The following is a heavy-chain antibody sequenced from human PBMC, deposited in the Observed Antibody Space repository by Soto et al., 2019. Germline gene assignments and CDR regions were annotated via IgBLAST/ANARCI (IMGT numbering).Heavy chain of an antibody. J-gene: IGHJ4*01. D-gene: IGHD3-10*01. Sequence: GGSLRLSCSASGFTFSNAAMHWVRQTPGRGLEYLAFINSNGRNKFYGDSVKGRFTVSRDNAQNTLYLQMSSLTVDDTARYFCVRASEPHPYGSGSYPPYWRPRTQVTVSS. CDR1: GFTFSNAA. V-gene: IGHV3-64D*06. CDR3: VRASEPHPYGSGSYPPY. CDR2: INSNGRNK.